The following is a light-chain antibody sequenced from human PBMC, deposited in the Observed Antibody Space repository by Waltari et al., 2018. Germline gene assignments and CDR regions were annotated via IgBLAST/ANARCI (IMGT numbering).Light chain of an antibody. CDR2: RDT. Sequence: SRALTQPPSVSVSLGDMARITCSGASLPKRFSYWYQQRPAQFPLLLIYRDTERPSGTPDRFSGSSSGTTVTLTISGVQAEDEADYYCLSADTNDDWVFGGGTRLTVL. J-gene: IGLJ3*02. V-gene: IGLV3-16*01. CDR3: LSADTNDDWV. CDR1: SLPKRF.